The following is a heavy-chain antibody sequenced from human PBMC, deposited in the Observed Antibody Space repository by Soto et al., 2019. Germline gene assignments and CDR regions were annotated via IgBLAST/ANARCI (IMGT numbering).Heavy chain of an antibody. CDR2: ISYDGSNK. V-gene: IGHV3-30-3*01. J-gene: IGHJ4*02. CDR3: AREEVDIVATNTVGGDY. Sequence: QVQLVESGGGVVQPGRSLRLSCAASGFTFSSYAMHWVRQAPGKGLEWVAVISYDGSNKYYADSVKGRFTISRDNSKNTLYLQMNSLRAEDTAVYYCAREEVDIVATNTVGGDYWGQGTLVTVSS. D-gene: IGHD5-12*01. CDR1: GFTFSSYA.